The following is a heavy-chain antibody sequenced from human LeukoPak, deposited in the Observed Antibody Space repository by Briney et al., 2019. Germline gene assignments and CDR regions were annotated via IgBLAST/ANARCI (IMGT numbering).Heavy chain of an antibody. J-gene: IGHJ5*02. D-gene: IGHD6-19*01. CDR2: IYHSEST. V-gene: IGHV4-38-2*02. CDR3: ARGQARLAWFDP. CDR1: GYSISSGYY. Sequence: PSETLSLTCTVSGYSISSGYYWGWIRQPPGKRLEWIGSIYHSESTYYNPSLKSRVTMSVDTSKNQFSLRLRSVTAADTAVYYCARGQARLAWFDPWGQGTLVTVSS.